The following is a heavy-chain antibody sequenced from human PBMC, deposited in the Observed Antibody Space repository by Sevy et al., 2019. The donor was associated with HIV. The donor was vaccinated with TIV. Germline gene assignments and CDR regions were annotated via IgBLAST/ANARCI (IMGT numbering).Heavy chain of an antibody. D-gene: IGHD3-10*01. CDR3: ARDSAIPAAKYYYGSGSYYTPDLWY. CDR1: GFTFSSYS. Sequence: GGSLRLSCAASGFTFSSYSMNWVRQAPGKGLEWVSSISSSSSYIYHADSVKGRFTISRDNAKNSPYLQMNSLRAEDTAVYYCARDSAIPAAKYYYGSGSYYTPDLWYWGQGTLVTVSS. J-gene: IGHJ4*02. CDR2: ISSSSSYI. V-gene: IGHV3-21*01.